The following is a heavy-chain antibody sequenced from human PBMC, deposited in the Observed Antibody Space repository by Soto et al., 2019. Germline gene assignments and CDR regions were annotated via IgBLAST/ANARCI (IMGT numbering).Heavy chain of an antibody. CDR3: ARVEYWHTTIFGVPPHWFDP. CDR2: IIPIFGTA. Sequence: QVQLVQSGAEVKKPGSSVKVSCKASGGTFSSYAISWVRQAPGQGLEWMGGIIPIFGTANYAQKFQGRGTITADESTSTAYMELSSLRSEDTAVYYCARVEYWHTTIFGVPPHWFDPWGQGTLVTVSS. D-gene: IGHD3-3*01. V-gene: IGHV1-69*01. CDR1: GGTFSSYA. J-gene: IGHJ5*02.